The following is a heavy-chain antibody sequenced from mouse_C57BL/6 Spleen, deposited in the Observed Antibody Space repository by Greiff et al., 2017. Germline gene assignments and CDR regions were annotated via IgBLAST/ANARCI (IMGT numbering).Heavy chain of an antibody. CDR1: GYTFTDYE. CDR3: TRPDGYYRFAY. CDR2: IDPETGGT. Sequence: VQLQQSGAELVRPGASVTLSCKASGYTFTDYEMHWVKQTPVHGLEWIGAIDPETGGTAYNQKFKGKAILTADKSSITAYMELRSLTSEDSAVYYCTRPDGYYRFAYWGQGTLVTVSA. J-gene: IGHJ3*01. D-gene: IGHD2-3*01. V-gene: IGHV1-15*01.